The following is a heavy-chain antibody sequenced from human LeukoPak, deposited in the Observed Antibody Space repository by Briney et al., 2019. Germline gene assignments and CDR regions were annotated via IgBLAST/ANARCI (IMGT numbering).Heavy chain of an antibody. V-gene: IGHV3-23*01. CDR2: ISFSGGTT. CDR3: AREVIAASAGNFDY. J-gene: IGHJ4*02. CDR1: GFTFSSDG. Sequence: GGSLRLSCVASGFTFSSDGMSWVRQAPGKGLEWISAISFSGGTTSYADSVKGRFTISRDNAKNSLYLQMNSLRAEDTAVYYCAREVIAASAGNFDYWGQGTLVTVSS. D-gene: IGHD6-13*01.